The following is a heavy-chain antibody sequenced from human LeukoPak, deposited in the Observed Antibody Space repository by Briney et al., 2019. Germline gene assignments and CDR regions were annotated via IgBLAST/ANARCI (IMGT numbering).Heavy chain of an antibody. J-gene: IGHJ5*02. CDR1: GFTVRSNY. CDR3: ARVGSRGDYNWLDP. Sequence: GGSLRLSCAASGFTVRSNYMSWVRQAPGKGLEWVSVIYSGGSTYYADSVKGRFTISRDNSKNTLYLQMNSLRAEDTAVYYCARVGSRGDYNWLDPWGQGTLVTVSP. D-gene: IGHD3-10*01. V-gene: IGHV3-53*01. CDR2: IYSGGST.